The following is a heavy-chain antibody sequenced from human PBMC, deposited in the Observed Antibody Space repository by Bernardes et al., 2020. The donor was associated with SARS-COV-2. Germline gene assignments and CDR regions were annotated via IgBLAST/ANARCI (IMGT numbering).Heavy chain of an antibody. Sequence: SGPTLVKPTQTLTLTCTFSGFSLSTSGMCVSWIRQPPGKALEWLALIDWDDDKYYSTSLKTRLTISKDTSKNQVVLTMTNMDPVDTATYYCARGGGNFHYYYYYGMDVWGQGTTVTVSS. V-gene: IGHV2-70*01. D-gene: IGHD4-4*01. CDR3: ARGGGNFHYYYYYGMDV. J-gene: IGHJ6*02. CDR1: GFSLSTSGMC. CDR2: IDWDDDK.